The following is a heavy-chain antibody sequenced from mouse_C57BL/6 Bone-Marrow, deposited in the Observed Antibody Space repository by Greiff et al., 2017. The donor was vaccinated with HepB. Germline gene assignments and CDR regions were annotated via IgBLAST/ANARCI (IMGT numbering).Heavy chain of an antibody. V-gene: IGHV1-69*01. J-gene: IGHJ2*01. D-gene: IGHD4-1*01. CDR1: GYTFTSYW. Sequence: VKLQQPGAELVMPGASVKLSCKASGYTFTSYWMHWVKQRPGQGLEWIGEIDPSDSYTNYNQKFKGKSTLTVDKSSSTAYMQLSSLTSEDSAVYYCARSPGTYFDYWGQGTTLTVSS. CDR3: ARSPGTYFDY. CDR2: IDPSDSYT.